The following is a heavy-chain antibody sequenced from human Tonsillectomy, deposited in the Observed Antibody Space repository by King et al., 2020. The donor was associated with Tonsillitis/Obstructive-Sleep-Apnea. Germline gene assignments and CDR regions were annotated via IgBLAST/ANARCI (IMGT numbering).Heavy chain of an antibody. CDR1: GYTFTGYY. CDR2: INPNSGGT. Sequence: VQLVESGAEVKKPGASVKVSCKASGYTFTGYYMHGVRQAPGQGLEGMGWINPNSGGTNYAQKFQGRVTMTRDTSISTAYMELSRLRSDDTAVYFCARDKGGKDIVVVPAAMRAYYYYGMDVWGQGTTVTVSS. J-gene: IGHJ6*02. D-gene: IGHD2-2*01. CDR3: ARDKGGKDIVVVPAAMRAYYYYGMDV. V-gene: IGHV1-2*02.